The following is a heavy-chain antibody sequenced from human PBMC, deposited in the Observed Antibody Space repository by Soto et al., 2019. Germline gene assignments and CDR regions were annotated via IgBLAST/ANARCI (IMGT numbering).Heavy chain of an antibody. CDR1: GFNFGSYD. CDR2: IGTTGSR. D-gene: IGHD1-1*01. V-gene: IGHV3-13*01. J-gene: IGHJ4*02. CDR3: TRGGSALNGDNPTFLNF. Sequence: PGGSLRLSCAASGFNFGSYDMHWVRQATGKGLEWVSGIGTTGSRYYPDSVNGRFTISRANAKNSLHLDMNNLRAGDTAVYYCTRGGSALNGDNPTFLNFWGQGFLVTVSS.